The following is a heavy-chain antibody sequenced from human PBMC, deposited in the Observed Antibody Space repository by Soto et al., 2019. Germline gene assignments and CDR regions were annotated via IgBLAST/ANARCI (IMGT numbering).Heavy chain of an antibody. Sequence: GESLKISCKGSGYNFITHWIAWVRQMPGEGLEWMAIINPADSDIRYSPTFQGQVTVSVDKFINTAYLQWSSLKASDSATYYCTRPQSSGWYDFWGQGTLVTVSS. CDR2: INPADSDI. CDR3: TRPQSSGWYDF. CDR1: GYNFITHW. V-gene: IGHV5-51*01. J-gene: IGHJ5*01. D-gene: IGHD3-22*01.